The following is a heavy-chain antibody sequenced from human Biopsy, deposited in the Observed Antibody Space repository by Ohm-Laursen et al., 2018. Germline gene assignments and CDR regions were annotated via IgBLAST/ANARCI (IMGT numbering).Heavy chain of an antibody. CDR2: ISASSSYI. J-gene: IGHJ5*01. V-gene: IGHV3-21*06. CDR3: ATELLPPGVGGPWLDS. Sequence: SLRLSCTASGVTLSDYGMNWVRQAPGKGLEWVSSISASSSYIYYADSVKGRFTVSRDNTKNTLYLQMNSLRAADTAIYFCATELLPPGVGGPWLDSWGQGTPVTVSS. D-gene: IGHD3-10*01. CDR1: GVTLSDYG.